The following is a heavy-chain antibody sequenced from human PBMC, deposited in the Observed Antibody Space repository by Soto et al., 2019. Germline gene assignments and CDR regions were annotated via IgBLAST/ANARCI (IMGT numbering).Heavy chain of an antibody. CDR3: ASYSSGWSPYYYYGMDV. Sequence: GGSLRLSCAASGFTFSDYYMSWIRQAPGKGLEWVSYISSSGSTIYYADSVKGRFTISRDNAKNSLYLQMNSLRAEDTAVYYCASYSSGWSPYYYYGMDVWGQGTTVTVS. CDR2: ISSSGSTI. CDR1: GFTFSDYY. D-gene: IGHD6-19*01. V-gene: IGHV3-11*01. J-gene: IGHJ6*02.